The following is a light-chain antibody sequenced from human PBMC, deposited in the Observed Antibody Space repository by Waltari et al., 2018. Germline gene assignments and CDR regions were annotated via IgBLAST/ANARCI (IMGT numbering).Light chain of an antibody. V-gene: IGKV3-11*01. Sequence: EIVFTQSPATLSLSPGESATLSCRASQSVGTSLAWYQQKPGQAPRLLIYDASNRATGIPARFSGVGSGTDFTVTISSLEPEDFAVYYCQQRSNWPELTFGGGTKVQIK. CDR3: QQRSNWPELT. CDR2: DAS. J-gene: IGKJ4*01. CDR1: QSVGTS.